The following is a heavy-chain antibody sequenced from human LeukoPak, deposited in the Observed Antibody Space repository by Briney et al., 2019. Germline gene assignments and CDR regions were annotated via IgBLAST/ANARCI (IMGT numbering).Heavy chain of an antibody. CDR3: ARSGTTYYYDSGSRI. CDR1: GFTFDDYA. D-gene: IGHD3-22*01. J-gene: IGHJ3*02. V-gene: IGHV3-9*01. Sequence: SLRLSCVASGFTFDDYAMHWVRQAPGKGLEWVSGITWHSGTIGYADSVKGRFTISRDNAKNSLFLQMNSLRAEDTAVYYCARSGTTYYYDSGSRIWGQGTMVTVSS. CDR2: ITWHSGTI.